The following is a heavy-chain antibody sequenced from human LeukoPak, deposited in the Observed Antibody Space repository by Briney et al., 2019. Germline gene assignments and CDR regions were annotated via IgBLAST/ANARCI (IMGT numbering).Heavy chain of an antibody. J-gene: IGHJ4*02. CDR2: IKLDGSEK. V-gene: IGHV3-7*01. Sequence: GGSLRLSCVASGFSFSNYWISWVRQAPGEGLEGVANIKLDGSEKYYMNSVKGRFIISRDNAKNSLNLQMNSLRAEDTAVYYCARETRGSYVPGLDSWGQGTLVTVSS. D-gene: IGHD1-26*01. CDR1: GFSFSNYW. CDR3: ARETRGSYVPGLDS.